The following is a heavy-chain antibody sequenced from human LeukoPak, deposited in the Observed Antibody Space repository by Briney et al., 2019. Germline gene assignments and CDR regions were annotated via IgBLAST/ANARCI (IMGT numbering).Heavy chain of an antibody. D-gene: IGHD1-26*01. Sequence: SETLSLTCTVSGGSISSYYWSWIRQPPGKGLEWIGYISYSGTTNYNPSLKSRVTLSVDTSKNQFSLKLNSVTAADTAVYYCARDRRWEQLHAFDVWGQGTMVTVSS. J-gene: IGHJ3*01. CDR3: ARDRRWEQLHAFDV. V-gene: IGHV4-59*01. CDR2: ISYSGTT. CDR1: GGSISSYY.